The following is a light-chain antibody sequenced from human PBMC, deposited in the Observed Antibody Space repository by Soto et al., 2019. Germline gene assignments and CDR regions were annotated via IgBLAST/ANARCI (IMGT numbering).Light chain of an antibody. J-gene: IGKJ1*01. CDR1: QSVSSF. CDR2: DAS. V-gene: IGKV1-5*01. CDR3: QQYNSYSPRT. Sequence: DIQMTQSPSTLSASVGDRVTTTCRASQSVSSFLAWYRQKPGKAPKVLIYDASTLENGVPSRFSGSGSGTEFTLTISSLQPDDFATYYCQQYNSYSPRTFGQGTKVDIK.